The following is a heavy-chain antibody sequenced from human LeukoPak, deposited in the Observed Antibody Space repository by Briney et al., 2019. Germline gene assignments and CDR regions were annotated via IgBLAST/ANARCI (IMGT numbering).Heavy chain of an antibody. V-gene: IGHV1-2*02. D-gene: IGHD5-24*01. CDR1: GYTFTGYY. CDR2: INPNSGGT. J-gene: IGHJ3*02. Sequence: GASVKVSCKASGYTFTGYYMHWVRQAPGQGLEWMGWINPNSGGTNYAQKFQGRVTMTRDTSISTAYMELSRLRSDDTAVYYCARVGGGYKNAFDIWGQGTMVTVSS. CDR3: ARVGGGYKNAFDI.